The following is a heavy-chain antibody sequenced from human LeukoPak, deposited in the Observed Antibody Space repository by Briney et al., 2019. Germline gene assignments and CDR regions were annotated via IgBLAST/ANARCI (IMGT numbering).Heavy chain of an antibody. D-gene: IGHD6-13*01. V-gene: IGHV4-30-4*08. CDR2: IYYSGST. J-gene: IGHJ4*02. CDR3: ARHMVGSSSWYSGYFDY. CDR1: GGSISSGDYY. Sequence: SQTLSLTCTVSGGSISSGDYYWSWIRQPPGKGLEWIGYIYYSGSTYYNPSLKSRVTISVDTSKNQFSLKLSSVTAADTAVYYCARHMVGSSSWYSGYFDYWGQGTLVTVSS.